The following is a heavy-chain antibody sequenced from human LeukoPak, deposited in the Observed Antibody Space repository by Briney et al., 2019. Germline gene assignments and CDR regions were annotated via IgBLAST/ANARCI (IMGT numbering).Heavy chain of an antibody. D-gene: IGHD2-2*01. CDR3: ARGLRCSSSSCRGSSCDP. CDR2: IYYSGST. J-gene: IGHJ5*02. CDR1: GGSPSIYY. V-gene: IGHV4-59*01. Sequence: SETLSLTCTVSGGSPSIYYGSWIRHPPGRGREWIGYIYYSGSTNYHPSLKSRVTISVDTSKIQFSLKLSSVTAADTAVYCCARGLRCSSSSCRGSSCDPWGQGTLVTVST.